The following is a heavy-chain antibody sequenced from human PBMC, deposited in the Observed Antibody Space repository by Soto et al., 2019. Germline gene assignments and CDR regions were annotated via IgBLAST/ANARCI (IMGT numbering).Heavy chain of an antibody. CDR2: IYPSDSTT. D-gene: IGHD4-17*01. J-gene: IGHJ5*02. CDR1: GYSFTNYW. CDR3: ARHGFYGDYSSNYFDP. V-gene: IGHV5-51*01. Sequence: WESLKISCKGSGYSFTNYWIAWVRQMPGKGLEYMGIIYPSDSTTRYSPSFQGQVTISADKSISTAYLQWNSLKASDTAMYYCARHGFYGDYSSNYFDPWGQGTLVTVSS.